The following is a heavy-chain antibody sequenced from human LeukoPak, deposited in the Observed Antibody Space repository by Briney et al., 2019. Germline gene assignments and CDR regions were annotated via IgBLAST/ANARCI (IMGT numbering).Heavy chain of an antibody. V-gene: IGHV3-23*01. J-gene: IGHJ4*02. CDR1: GFSFSSYA. Sequence: PGASLRLSCAASGFSFSSYAMNWVRQAPGKGLEWVAGTCGSGISTYYADSVKGRFTISRDNSMNTLYLQMNSLRAEDTGIYFCAKDLRGCPWKYESSSHPFDYWGQGTLVTVSS. CDR3: AKDLRGCPWKYESSSHPFDY. D-gene: IGHD6-6*01. CDR2: TCGSGIST.